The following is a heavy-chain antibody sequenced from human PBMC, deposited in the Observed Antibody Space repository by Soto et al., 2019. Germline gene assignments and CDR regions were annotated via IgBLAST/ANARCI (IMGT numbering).Heavy chain of an antibody. V-gene: IGHV1-2*04. CDR2: INPNSGGT. D-gene: IGHD2-2*01. J-gene: IGHJ3*02. CDR1: GYTFNGYY. Sequence: ASVKVSCKASGYTFNGYYMHWVRQAPGQGLEWMGWINPNSGGTNYAQKFQGWVTMTRDTSISTAYMELSRLRSDDTAVYYCARNRIGYCSSTSCYVAFDIWGQGTMVTVSS. CDR3: ARNRIGYCSSTSCYVAFDI.